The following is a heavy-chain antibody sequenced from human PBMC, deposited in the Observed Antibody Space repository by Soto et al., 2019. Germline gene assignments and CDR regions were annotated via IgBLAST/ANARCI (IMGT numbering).Heavy chain of an antibody. CDR1: GGSISSYY. V-gene: IGHV4-59*01. CDR3: AIGIYSILYYYYRMDV. CDR2: IYCSGST. Sequence: PSETLSLTCTVSGGSISSYYWSWIRQPPGKRLEWVGYIYCSGSTNYNPSLKSRVTISVDTSKNQFSLKLSSVTAADTAVYYCAIGIYSILYYYYRMDVSAQRTTVTVSS. J-gene: IGHJ6*02. D-gene: IGHD4-4*01.